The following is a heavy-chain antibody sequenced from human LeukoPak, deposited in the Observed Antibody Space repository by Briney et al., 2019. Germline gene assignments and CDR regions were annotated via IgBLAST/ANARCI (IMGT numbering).Heavy chain of an antibody. CDR3: AKSLPGSRGQNFWYFDL. J-gene: IGHJ2*01. V-gene: IGHV3-23*01. CDR2: ISGSGGST. CDR1: GFMFSNYD. Sequence: PGGSLRLSCAASGFMFSNYDMSWVRQAPGKGLEWVSAISGSGGSTYYADSVKGRFTISRDNSKNTLYLQVNSLRAEDTAVYYCAKSLPGSRGQNFWYFDLWGRGTLVTVSS. D-gene: IGHD1-7*01.